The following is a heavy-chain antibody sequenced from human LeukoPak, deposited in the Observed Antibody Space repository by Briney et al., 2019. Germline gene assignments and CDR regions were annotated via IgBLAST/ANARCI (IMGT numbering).Heavy chain of an antibody. V-gene: IGHV3-74*01. CDR1: GFTFSSHW. CDR2: INSDGSIT. D-gene: IGHD2-15*01. J-gene: IGHJ4*02. Sequence: GGSLRLSCEAAGFTFSSHWMYWVRQAPGKGLVWLSQINSDGSITNYADAVKGRFTISRDNAKNTLYLQMNSLRAEDTAVYYCTRDRYCSDDNCWGQGTLVTVSS. CDR3: TRDRYCSDDNC.